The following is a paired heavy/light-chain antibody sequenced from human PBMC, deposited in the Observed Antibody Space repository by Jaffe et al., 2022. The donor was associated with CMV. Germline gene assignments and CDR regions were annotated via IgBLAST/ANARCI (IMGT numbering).Light chain of an antibody. CDR3: QQYNDWPPYT. J-gene: IGKJ2*01. Sequence: ETVLTQSPATLSVSPGERATLSCRASRSVDTNLAWYQQKPGQAPRLLLSGASTRATGVPARFSGSGSGTEFTLTINSLQSEDFAIYYCQQYNDWPPYTFGQGTKVEIK. CDR2: GAS. CDR1: RSVDTN. V-gene: IGKV3-15*01.
Heavy chain of an antibody. V-gene: IGHV3-30*18. J-gene: IGHJ4*02. D-gene: IGHD3-9*01. CDR1: GFTFSRTV. CDR2: VSADGRTQ. Sequence: QVQVVESGGGVVEPGRSLRLSCEASGFTFSRTVMLWFRQAPGKGLEWVAVVSADGRTQYFADLVKGRFSITRDNSENTLYLHMNGLRPEDTAIYYCAKGWGLTGSDSQVGNYFDHWGQGAPVTVSS. CDR3: AKGWGLTGSDSQVGNYFDH.